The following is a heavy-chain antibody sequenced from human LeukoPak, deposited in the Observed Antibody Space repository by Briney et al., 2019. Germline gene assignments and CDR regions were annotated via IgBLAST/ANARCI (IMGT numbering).Heavy chain of an antibody. CDR3: AREVNGSGWYGAYYYYMDV. D-gene: IGHD6-19*01. CDR1: GGSISSYY. J-gene: IGHJ6*03. V-gene: IGHV4-4*07. Sequence: SETLSLTCTVSGGSISSYYWSWIRQPAGKGLEWIGRIYTSGSTNYNPSLKSRVTMSVDTSKNQFSLKLSSVTAADTAVYYCAREVNGSGWYGAYYYYMDVWGKGTTVTVSS. CDR2: IYTSGST.